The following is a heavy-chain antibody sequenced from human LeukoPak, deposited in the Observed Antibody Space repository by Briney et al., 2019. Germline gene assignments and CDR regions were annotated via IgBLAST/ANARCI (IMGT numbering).Heavy chain of an antibody. CDR1: GFTFSSYE. CDR3: ARGGVERCLGELSFDY. Sequence: GGSLRLSCAASGFTFSSYEMNWVRQAPGKGLEWVSYISSSGSTIYYADSVKGRFTISRDNAKNSLYLQMNSLRAEDTAVYYCARGGVERCLGELSFDYGGKGTLVTVPS. J-gene: IGHJ4*02. CDR2: ISSSGSTI. V-gene: IGHV3-48*03. D-gene: IGHD3-16*01.